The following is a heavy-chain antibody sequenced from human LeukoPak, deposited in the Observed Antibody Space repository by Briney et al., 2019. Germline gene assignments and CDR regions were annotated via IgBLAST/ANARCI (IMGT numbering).Heavy chain of an antibody. D-gene: IGHD6-6*01. CDR3: AKDWAARPSNWFDS. CDR2: MSKDGREK. Sequence: PGGSLRLSCAASGFTFSTYGMHWVRQTPGKGLEWVAFMSKDGREKQYVDSVKGRFTISRDNAKNTVYLEMNTLTIDDTAIYYCAKDWAARPSNWFDSWGQGTLVTVSS. J-gene: IGHJ5*01. CDR1: GFTFSTYG. V-gene: IGHV3-30*18.